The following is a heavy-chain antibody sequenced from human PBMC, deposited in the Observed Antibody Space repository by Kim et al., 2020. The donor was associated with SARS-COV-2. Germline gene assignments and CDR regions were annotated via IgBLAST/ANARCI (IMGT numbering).Heavy chain of an antibody. Sequence: GGSLRLSCAASGFTFDDYAMHWVRQAPGKGLEWVSGISWNSGSIGYADSVKGRFTISRDNAKNSLYLQMNSLRAEDTALYYCAKDKRSPTRGYWPGGIDYWGQGTLVTVSS. CDR1: GFTFDDYA. J-gene: IGHJ4*02. V-gene: IGHV3-9*01. D-gene: IGHD3-22*01. CDR2: ISWNSGSI. CDR3: AKDKRSPTRGYWPGGIDY.